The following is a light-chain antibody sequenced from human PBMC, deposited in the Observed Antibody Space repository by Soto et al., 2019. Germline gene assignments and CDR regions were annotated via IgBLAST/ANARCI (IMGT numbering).Light chain of an antibody. CDR2: GAS. CDR1: QSVSSSY. Sequence: EIVLTQSPGTLSLSPGERATLSCRASQSVSSSYLAWYQHKPGQAPRLLIFGASTRATGIPDRFSASGSGTDFTLTISRLEPEDFAVYYSQQYGTSPWTFGQGTKVEVK. CDR3: QQYGTSPWT. J-gene: IGKJ1*01. V-gene: IGKV3-20*01.